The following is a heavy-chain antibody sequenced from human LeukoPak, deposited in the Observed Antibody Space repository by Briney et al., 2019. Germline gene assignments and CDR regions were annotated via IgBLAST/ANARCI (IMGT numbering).Heavy chain of an antibody. CDR2: IYYSGST. CDR3: AREHDSSGHNHYFDY. V-gene: IGHV4-39*07. J-gene: IGHJ4*02. CDR1: GGSISSSSYY. Sequence: SETLSLTCTVSGGSISSSSYYWGWIRQPPGKGLEWIGSIYYSGSTYYNPSLKSRVTISVDKSKNQFSLNLSSVTAADTAVYYCAREHDSSGHNHYFDYWGQGTLVTVSS. D-gene: IGHD3-22*01.